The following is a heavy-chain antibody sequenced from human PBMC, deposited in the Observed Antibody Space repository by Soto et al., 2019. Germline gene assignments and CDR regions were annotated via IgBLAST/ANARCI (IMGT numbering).Heavy chain of an antibody. Sequence: ASVKVSCKASGYTFTSYDINWVRQATGQGLEWMGWMNPNSGNTGCAQKFQGRVTMTRNTSISTAYMELSSLRSEDTAVYYCARLTYYDFWSGYYGSDYYYYMDVWGKGTTVTVSS. CDR3: ARLTYYDFWSGYYGSDYYYYMDV. V-gene: IGHV1-8*01. D-gene: IGHD3-3*01. CDR2: MNPNSGNT. J-gene: IGHJ6*03. CDR1: GYTFTSYD.